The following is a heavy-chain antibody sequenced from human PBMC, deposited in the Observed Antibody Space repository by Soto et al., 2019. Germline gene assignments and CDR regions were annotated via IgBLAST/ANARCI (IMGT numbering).Heavy chain of an antibody. CDR1: GDSISNSRFY. J-gene: IGHJ4*02. Sequence: SETLSLTCSVSGDSISNSRFYWAWIRQPPGEGLEWIGSIYHTGNAYYNPSLKSRVTISVDTSKNQFSLKLTSVTAADAALYYCARSHIVPRLFMYPYDYWGQGTLVTVSS. D-gene: IGHD5-12*01. V-gene: IGHV4-39*01. CDR3: ARSHIVPRLFMYPYDY. CDR2: IYHTGNA.